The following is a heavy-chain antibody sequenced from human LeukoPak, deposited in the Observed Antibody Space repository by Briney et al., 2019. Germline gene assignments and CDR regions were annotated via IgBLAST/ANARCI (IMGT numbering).Heavy chain of an antibody. J-gene: IGHJ4*02. CDR3: ARDYGGKFDY. V-gene: IGHV4-61*01. CDR2: IYYSGST. D-gene: IGHD4-23*01. CDR1: GGSVSSGSYY. Sequence: SETLSLTCTVSGGSVSSGSYYWSWIRQPPGKGLEWIGYIYYSGSTKYNPSLKSRLTISVDTSKNQFSLKLSSVTAADTAVYYCARDYGGKFDYWGQGALVTVSS.